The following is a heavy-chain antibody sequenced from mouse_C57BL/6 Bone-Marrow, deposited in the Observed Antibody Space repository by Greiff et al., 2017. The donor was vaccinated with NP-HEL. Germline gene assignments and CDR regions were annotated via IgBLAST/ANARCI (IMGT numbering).Heavy chain of an antibody. CDR2: IDPNSGGT. Sequence: QVQLQQSGAELVKPGASVKLSCKASGYTFTSYWMHWVKQRPGRGLEWIGRIDPNSGGTKYNEKFKSKATLTVDKSSSTAYMQLSSLTSEDSAVYYCEKEITTVVALCFDVWGTGTPVTVSS. CDR1: GYTFTSYW. J-gene: IGHJ1*03. D-gene: IGHD1-1*01. CDR3: EKEITTVVALCFDV. V-gene: IGHV1-72*01.